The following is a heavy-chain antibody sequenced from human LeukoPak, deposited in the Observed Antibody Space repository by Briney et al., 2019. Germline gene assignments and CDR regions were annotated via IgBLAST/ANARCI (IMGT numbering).Heavy chain of an antibody. CDR2: ISYDGSNK. D-gene: IGHD6-19*01. CDR1: GXTFSAYA. Sequence: GGSLRLSWSASGXTFSAYAMYWVRQAPGKGPEWVALISYDGSNKYYADSVKGRFTISRDNSKNTLYLQMNSLRAEDTAVYYCAKDEIGAVAGLIDYWGQGTLVTVSS. J-gene: IGHJ4*02. CDR3: AKDEIGAVAGLIDY. V-gene: IGHV3-30*04.